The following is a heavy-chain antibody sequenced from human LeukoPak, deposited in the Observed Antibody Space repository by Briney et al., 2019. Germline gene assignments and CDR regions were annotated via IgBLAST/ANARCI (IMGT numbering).Heavy chain of an antibody. D-gene: IGHD2-2*01. Sequence: PGRSLRLSCAASGFTFSSYAMHWVRQAPGKGLEWVAVISYDGSNKYYADSVKGRFTISRDNSKNTLYLQMGSLRAEDMAVYYCARWSSTSCYDYWGQGTLVTVSS. V-gene: IGHV3-30*14. CDR1: GFTFSSYA. J-gene: IGHJ4*02. CDR3: ARWSSTSCYDY. CDR2: ISYDGSNK.